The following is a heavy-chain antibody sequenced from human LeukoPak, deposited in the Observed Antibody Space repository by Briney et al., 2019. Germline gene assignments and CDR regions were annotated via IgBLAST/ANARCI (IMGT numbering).Heavy chain of an antibody. Sequence: ASVKVSCKASGYTFTNYGFSCVRQAPGQGLEWMGWISAYNGNTNYPQKLQGRVTMTTDTSTSTAYMELRSLRSDATAVYYCARDLTQEAPYMDVWGKGTTVTVSS. CDR2: ISAYNGNT. J-gene: IGHJ6*03. CDR3: ARDLTQEAPYMDV. CDR1: GYTFTNYG. V-gene: IGHV1-18*01.